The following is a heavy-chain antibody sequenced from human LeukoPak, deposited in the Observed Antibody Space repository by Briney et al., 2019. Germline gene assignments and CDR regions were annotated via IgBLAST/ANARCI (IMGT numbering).Heavy chain of an antibody. D-gene: IGHD6-19*01. V-gene: IGHV4-39*07. J-gene: IGHJ4*02. Sequence: PSETLSLTCTVSGGSISSSSYYWGWIRQPPGKGLEWIGSIYYSGSTYYNPSLKSRVTISVDTSKNQFSLKLSSVTAADTAVYYCARSVVAVAGTDYWGQGTLVTVSS. CDR2: IYYSGST. CDR1: GGSISSSSYY. CDR3: ARSVVAVAGTDY.